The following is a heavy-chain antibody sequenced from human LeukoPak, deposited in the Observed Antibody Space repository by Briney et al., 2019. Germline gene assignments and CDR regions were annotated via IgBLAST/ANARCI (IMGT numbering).Heavy chain of an antibody. CDR3: ARTPPGIMITFGGVIVTNYAFDI. V-gene: IGHV4-39*07. CDR2: IYYSGST. J-gene: IGHJ3*02. CDR1: GGSISSSSYY. Sequence: PSETLSLTCTVSGGSISSSSYYWGWIRQPPGKGLEWIGSIYYSGSTYYNPSLKSRVTISVDTSKNQFSLKLSSVTAADTAVYYCARTPPGIMITFGGVIVTNYAFDIWGQGTMVTVSS. D-gene: IGHD3-16*02.